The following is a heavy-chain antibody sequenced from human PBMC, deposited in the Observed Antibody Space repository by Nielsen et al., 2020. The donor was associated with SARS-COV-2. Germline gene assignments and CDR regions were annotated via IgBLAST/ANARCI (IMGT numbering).Heavy chain of an antibody. CDR2: ISYDGNE. V-gene: IGHV3-30*04. CDR3: ARDRPNWGDFDY. Sequence: GESLKISCAASGFSFISHAMHWVRQAPGKGLEWLTIISYDGNEHYADSVKGQFTISRDNPKNTLYLEMYSLRPEDTAVYYCARDRPNWGDFDYWGQGTMVTVSS. CDR1: GFSFISHA. D-gene: IGHD7-27*01. J-gene: IGHJ4*02.